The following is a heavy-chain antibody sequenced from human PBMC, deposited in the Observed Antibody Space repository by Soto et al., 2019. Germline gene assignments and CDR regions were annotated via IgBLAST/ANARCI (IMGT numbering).Heavy chain of an antibody. V-gene: IGHV3-11*01. CDR3: ARGGWDALDH. D-gene: IGHD6-19*01. CDR1: GLPFSEYF. Sequence: QVQLVESGGGLVKPGGSLRLSCAAYGLPFSEYFMSWIRQPPGKGLEWVAYISSTGSTIYYADSVRGRFSISRVNGINSLYLQMDSLRAEDTAIYYCARGGWDALDHWGQGTLVTVSS. J-gene: IGHJ4*02. CDR2: ISSTGSTI.